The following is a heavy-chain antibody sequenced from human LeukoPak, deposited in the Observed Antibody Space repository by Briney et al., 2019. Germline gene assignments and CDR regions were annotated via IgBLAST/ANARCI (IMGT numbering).Heavy chain of an antibody. CDR1: GFTFDDYG. Sequence: PGGTLRLSCAASGFTFDDYGMSWVRQAPGKGLEWVSGINWNGGSTGYADSVQGRFTISRDNAKNSLYLQMNSLRAEDTALYYCARGSYDSSGYYYLPPDYWGQGTLVTVSS. J-gene: IGHJ4*02. CDR2: INWNGGST. CDR3: ARGSYDSSGYYYLPPDY. D-gene: IGHD3-22*01. V-gene: IGHV3-20*04.